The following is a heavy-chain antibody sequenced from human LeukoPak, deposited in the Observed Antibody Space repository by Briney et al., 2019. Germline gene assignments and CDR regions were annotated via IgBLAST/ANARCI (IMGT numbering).Heavy chain of an antibody. CDR1: GFTFSSYA. Sequence: PGGSLRLSCAASGFTFSSYAMHWVRQAPGKGLEWVAVISYDGSNKYYADSVKGRFTISRDNSKNTLYLQMNSLRAEDTAVYYCARDQMGEMATITYYFDYWGQGTLVTVSS. D-gene: IGHD5-24*01. CDR3: ARDQMGEMATITYYFDY. V-gene: IGHV3-30-3*01. J-gene: IGHJ4*02. CDR2: ISYDGSNK.